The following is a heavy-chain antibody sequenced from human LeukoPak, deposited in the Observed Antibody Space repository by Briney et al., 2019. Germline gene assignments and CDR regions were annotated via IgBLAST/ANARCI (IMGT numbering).Heavy chain of an antibody. Sequence: GGSLRLSCVASGFIFRNYAMSWVRQAPGEGLEWVSGISDNGGGTYYADSVKGRFTISGDNSKNMLYLQMNSLRAEDTAVYYCARDQDLDYWGQGTLVTVSS. CDR1: GFIFRNYA. J-gene: IGHJ4*02. CDR2: ISDNGGGT. D-gene: IGHD2-15*01. V-gene: IGHV3-23*01. CDR3: ARDQDLDY.